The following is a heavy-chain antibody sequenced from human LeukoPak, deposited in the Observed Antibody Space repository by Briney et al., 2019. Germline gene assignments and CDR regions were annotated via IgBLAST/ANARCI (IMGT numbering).Heavy chain of an antibody. V-gene: IGHV5-51*01. Sequence: ESLKISCKGSGFTFSSYWIGWVRQMPGKGLEWMGILYPGDSETRYSPSFQGQVAISADKSISTAYLQWSSLKASDTAMYYCVRSRGYSYGYSYYFDDWGQGTLVTVCS. D-gene: IGHD5-18*01. CDR1: GFTFSSYW. J-gene: IGHJ4*02. CDR3: VRSRGYSYGYSYYFDD. CDR2: LYPGDSET.